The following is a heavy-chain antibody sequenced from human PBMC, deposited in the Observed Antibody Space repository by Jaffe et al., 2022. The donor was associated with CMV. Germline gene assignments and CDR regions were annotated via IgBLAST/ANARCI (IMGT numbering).Heavy chain of an antibody. CDR1: GFTFSSYG. CDR2: IWYDGSNK. CDR3: ARVPGIAAEEGAFDI. Sequence: QVQLVESGGGVVQPGRSLRLSCAASGFTFSSYGMHWVRQAPGKGLEWVAVIWYDGSNKYYADSVKGRFTISRDNSKNTLYLQMNSLRAEDTAVYYCARVPGIAAEEGAFDIWGQGTMVTVSS. D-gene: IGHD6-13*01. V-gene: IGHV3-33*01. J-gene: IGHJ3*02.